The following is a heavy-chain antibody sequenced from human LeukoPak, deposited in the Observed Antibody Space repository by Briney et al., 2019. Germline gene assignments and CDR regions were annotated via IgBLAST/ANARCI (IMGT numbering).Heavy chain of an antibody. D-gene: IGHD3-22*01. CDR2: IYYSGST. V-gene: IGHV4-59*01. Sequence: SETLSLTCTVSGGSISSYYWSWIRQPPGKGLEWIGYIYYSGSTNYNPSLKSRVTISVDTSKNQFSLKLSSVTAADTAVYYCARDGYYDSSGYYPDNASDIWGQGTMVTVSS. CDR1: GGSISSYY. CDR3: ARDGYYDSSGYYPDNASDI. J-gene: IGHJ3*02.